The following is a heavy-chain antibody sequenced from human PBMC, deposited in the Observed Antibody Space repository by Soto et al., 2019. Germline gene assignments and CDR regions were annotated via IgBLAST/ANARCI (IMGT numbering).Heavy chain of an antibody. D-gene: IGHD3-3*01. V-gene: IGHV4-34*01. J-gene: IGHJ5*02. CDR2: INHSGST. Sequence: SETLSLTCAVYGGSFSGYYWSWIRQPPGKGLEWIGEINHSGSTNYNPSIKSRVTISVDTSKNQFSLKLSSVTAADTAVYYCARKQGSSGITIFGVVTQNWFDPWGQGTLVTVSS. CDR1: GGSFSGYY. CDR3: ARKQGSSGITIFGVVTQNWFDP.